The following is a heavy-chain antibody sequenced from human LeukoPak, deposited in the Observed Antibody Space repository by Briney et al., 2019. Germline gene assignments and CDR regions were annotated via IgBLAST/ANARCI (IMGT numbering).Heavy chain of an antibody. Sequence: PGGSLRLSCAASGFTFSSYEMNWVRQAPGKGLEWVSYISSSGSTIYYADSVKGRFTISRDNAKNSLYLQMNSLRAEDTAVYYCARGSSGWDDAFDIWGQGTMVTVSS. CDR1: GFTFSSYE. J-gene: IGHJ3*02. CDR2: ISSSGSTI. D-gene: IGHD6-19*01. CDR3: ARGSSGWDDAFDI. V-gene: IGHV3-48*03.